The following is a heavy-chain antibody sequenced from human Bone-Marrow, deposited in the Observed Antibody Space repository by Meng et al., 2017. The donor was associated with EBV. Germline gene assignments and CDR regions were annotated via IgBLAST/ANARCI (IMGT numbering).Heavy chain of an antibody. CDR1: GGSIRSGVYY. CDR2: IYYSGNT. V-gene: IGHV4-30-4*01. Sequence: QVQLQESGPGLVKPSQTLSLTCAVSGGSIRSGVYYWSWIRQPPGKGLEWIGYIYYSGNTYYNPSLESRATISIDTSKNQFSLKLTSVTAADTAVYYCARDGDGDLTLALNYWGQGTLVTVSS. J-gene: IGHJ4*02. CDR3: ARDGDGDLTLALNY. D-gene: IGHD4-17*01.